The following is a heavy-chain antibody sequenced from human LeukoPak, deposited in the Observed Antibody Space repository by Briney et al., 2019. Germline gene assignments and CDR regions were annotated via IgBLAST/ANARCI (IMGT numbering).Heavy chain of an antibody. CDR1: GVSISSYY. J-gene: IGHJ5*02. Sequence: PSETLSLTCTVSGVSISSYYWSWLRQPPGEGLEWGGYIYYSGSTNYNPSLKSRVTISVDTSKNQFSLRLSSVTAADTAVYYCARQMATVTIWFDPWGQGTLVTVSS. D-gene: IGHD4-17*01. CDR3: ARQMATVTIWFDP. CDR2: IYYSGST. V-gene: IGHV4-59*08.